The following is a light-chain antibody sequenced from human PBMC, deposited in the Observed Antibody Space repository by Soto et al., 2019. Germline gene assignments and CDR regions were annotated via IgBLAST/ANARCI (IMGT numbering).Light chain of an antibody. CDR1: QSLNNY. Sequence: DIQMNQSPSTLSASVGDKVTITCRASQSLNNYLAWYQQKPGKAPKLLIYDASTLERGVPSRFSGTGSGTEFTLTISSLQPDDFATYYCQQYYRSSITFGQGTRLEIK. CDR3: QQYYRSSIT. J-gene: IGKJ5*01. CDR2: DAS. V-gene: IGKV1-5*01.